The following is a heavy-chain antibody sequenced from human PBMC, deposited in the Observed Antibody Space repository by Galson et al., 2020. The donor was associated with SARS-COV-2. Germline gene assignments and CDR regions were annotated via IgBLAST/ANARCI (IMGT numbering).Heavy chain of an antibody. CDR1: GFTFSSYA. J-gene: IGHJ4*02. CDR3: ARDRGNYIIYYFDY. V-gene: IGHV3-30*04. CDR2: ISYDGSNK. Sequence: GEYLRLSCAASGFTFSSYAMPWVRQAPGKGLEWVAAISYDGSNKYYADSVKGRFTISRDNSKNRLSLQMNSLRAEDTAVYFCARDRGNYIIYYFDYWGQGTLVTVSS. D-gene: IGHD1-26*01.